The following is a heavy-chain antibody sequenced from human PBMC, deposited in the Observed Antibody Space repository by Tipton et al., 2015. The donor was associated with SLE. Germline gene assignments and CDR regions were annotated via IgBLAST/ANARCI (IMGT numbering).Heavy chain of an antibody. D-gene: IGHD3-16*01. CDR1: GGSISSSSYY. V-gene: IGHV4-31*03. CDR2: IYYSGST. CDR3: ASGWGILHA. Sequence: TLSLTCTVSGGSISSSSYYWSWIRQHPGKGLEWIGYIYYSGSTYYNPSLKSRVTISVDTSKNQFSLKLSSVTAEDTAVYYCASGWGILHAWGQGTLVTVSS. J-gene: IGHJ4*02.